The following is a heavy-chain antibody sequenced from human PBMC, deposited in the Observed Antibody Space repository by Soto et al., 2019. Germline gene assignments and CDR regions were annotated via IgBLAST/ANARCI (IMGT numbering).Heavy chain of an antibody. Sequence: QVQLVECGGGVVQPGRSLRLSCAAYGFTFSSYGMQWVRQAHGQGLEWVAVMSCDGSNKYFADSVKGRFTISRESSKNTLYLQMNSRRAEETAGYYCGKDLYFTSTSCTLVRVYSYVYSYYYYGMDVWGQGTTVTVSS. CDR1: GFTFSSYG. CDR3: GKDLYFTSTSCTLVRVYSYVYSYYYYGMDV. V-gene: IGHV3-30*18. D-gene: IGHD2-2*01. J-gene: IGHJ6*02. CDR2: MSCDGSNK.